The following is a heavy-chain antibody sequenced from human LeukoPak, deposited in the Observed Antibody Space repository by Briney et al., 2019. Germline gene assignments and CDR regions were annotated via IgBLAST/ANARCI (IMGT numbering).Heavy chain of an antibody. V-gene: IGHV3-30*02. CDR2: IRYDGSNK. D-gene: IGHD3-10*02. CDR3: AKEGTMSPWAFDI. J-gene: IGHJ3*02. CDR1: GFTFSNYG. Sequence: HSGGSLRLSCAASGFTFSNYGMHWVRQAPGKGLEWVAFIRYDGSNKYYADSVKGRFTISRDSSKNTLYLQMNSLRVEDTAVYYCAKEGTMSPWAFDIWGQGTMVTVSS.